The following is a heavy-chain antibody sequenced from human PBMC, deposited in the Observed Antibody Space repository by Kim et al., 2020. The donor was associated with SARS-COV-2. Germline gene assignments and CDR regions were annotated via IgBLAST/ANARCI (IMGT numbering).Heavy chain of an antibody. CDR1: GGSISTGGYY. D-gene: IGHD3-10*01. Sequence: SETLSLTCTVSGGSISTGGYYWSWIRQHPGKGLEWIGYIYYSGSTYYNPSLKSRVIISVDTSKNQFSLKVRSVTAADTAMYYCARDSRASGFSYFDYWGQGTLVTVSS. CDR3: ARDSRASGFSYFDY. CDR2: IYYSGST. J-gene: IGHJ4*02. V-gene: IGHV4-31*03.